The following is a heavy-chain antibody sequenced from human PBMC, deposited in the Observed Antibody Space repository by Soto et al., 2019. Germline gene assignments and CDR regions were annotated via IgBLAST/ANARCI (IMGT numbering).Heavy chain of an antibody. CDR3: AKDRVDTAMGPPRKDTTHGMDV. CDR1: GGSISSYY. Sequence: PSETLSLTCTVSGGSISSYYWSWIRQPPGKGLERIGFFSYTGSTNYNPYLKSRVTISVDTSKNQFSLKLSSVTAADTAVYYCAKDRVDTAMGPPRKDTTHGMDVWGQGTTVTVSS. V-gene: IGHV4-59*01. J-gene: IGHJ6*02. CDR2: FSYTGST. D-gene: IGHD5-18*01.